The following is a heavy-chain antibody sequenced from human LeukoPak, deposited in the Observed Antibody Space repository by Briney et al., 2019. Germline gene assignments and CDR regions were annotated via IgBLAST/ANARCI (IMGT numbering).Heavy chain of an antibody. Sequence: GASVKMSCKASGYTFASYGISWVRQAPGQGREWMGWISAYNGNTNYAQKLQGRVTMTTDTSASTAYMELRSLRSDDTAVYNCARDGLYGSGSLGFAYWGQGTLVTVSS. CDR1: GYTFASYG. CDR2: ISAYNGNT. J-gene: IGHJ4*02. CDR3: ARDGLYGSGSLGFAY. D-gene: IGHD3-10*01. V-gene: IGHV1-18*01.